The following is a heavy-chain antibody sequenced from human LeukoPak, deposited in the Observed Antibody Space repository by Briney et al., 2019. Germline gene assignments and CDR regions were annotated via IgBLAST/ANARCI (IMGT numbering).Heavy chain of an antibody. J-gene: IGHJ6*02. CDR3: ARDNGGLAPPYYGMDV. CDR2: ISYDGSNK. V-gene: IGHV3-30-3*01. CDR1: GFTFSSYA. D-gene: IGHD2-8*01. Sequence: GRSLRLSCAASGFTFSSYAMHWVRQAPGKGLEWVAVISYDGSNKYYADSVKGRFTISRDNSKNTLYLQMNSLRAEDTAVYYCARDNGGLAPPYYGMDVWGQGTTVTVSS.